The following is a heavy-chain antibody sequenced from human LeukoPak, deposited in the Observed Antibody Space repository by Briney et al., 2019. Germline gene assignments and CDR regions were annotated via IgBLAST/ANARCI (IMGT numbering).Heavy chain of an antibody. Sequence: GGSLRLSCAASGFTFNTYAMYWVRQAPGQGLEWVSSISGLGDTTHYSDSVKGRFTISRDNSKNTLYLQMNSLRAEDTAVYYCAEDSVYSTPGRNAFDIWGQGTMVTVSS. CDR2: ISGLGDTT. V-gene: IGHV3-23*01. CDR1: GFTFNTYA. J-gene: IGHJ3*02. CDR3: AEDSVYSTPGRNAFDI. D-gene: IGHD1-14*01.